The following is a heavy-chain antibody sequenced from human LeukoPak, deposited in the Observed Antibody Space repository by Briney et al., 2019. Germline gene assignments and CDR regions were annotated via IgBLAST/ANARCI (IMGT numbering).Heavy chain of an antibody. Sequence: ASVKVSCKASGHAFTSCGISWVRQAPGQGLEWMGLISAYNGNTNYAQKLQGRVTMTTDTSTSTAYMELRSLRSDDTAVYYCSRDHMVQGFLSDYLGQGTLVTVSS. CDR1: GHAFTSCG. J-gene: IGHJ4*02. D-gene: IGHD3-10*01. V-gene: IGHV1-18*01. CDR2: ISAYNGNT. CDR3: SRDHMVQGFLSDY.